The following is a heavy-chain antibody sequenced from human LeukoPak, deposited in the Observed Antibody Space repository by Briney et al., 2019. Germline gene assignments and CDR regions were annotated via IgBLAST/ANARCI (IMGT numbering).Heavy chain of an antibody. CDR1: GFTFNGFA. J-gene: IGHJ4*02. D-gene: IGHD3-10*01. V-gene: IGHV3-23*01. CDR3: AKGTKDYGSGSHNFDF. Sequence: GGSLRLSCAASGFTFNGFAMSWVRQAPGKGLEWVAIVGISNSVTYYADSVKGRFTISRDNSKNTMWLQMNGLRAEDTAVYYCAKGTKDYGSGSHNFDFWGQGILVTVSS. CDR2: VGISNSVT.